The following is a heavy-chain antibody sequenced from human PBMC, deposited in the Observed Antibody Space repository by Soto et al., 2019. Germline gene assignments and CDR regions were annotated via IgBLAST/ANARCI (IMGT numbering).Heavy chain of an antibody. D-gene: IGHD3-16*01. Sequence: PSETLSLTCTVSGGSVSTTTNYWGWIRQPPGKGLEWIGSIYYSGNTYYSPSLKNRVTISVDTSKNQFSLRLNSVTAADTAVYYCAGHDPYADYGGSNWFDPWGQGTLVTVSS. V-gene: IGHV4-39*01. CDR3: AGHDPYADYGGSNWFDP. J-gene: IGHJ5*02. CDR2: IYYSGNT. CDR1: GGSVSTTTNY.